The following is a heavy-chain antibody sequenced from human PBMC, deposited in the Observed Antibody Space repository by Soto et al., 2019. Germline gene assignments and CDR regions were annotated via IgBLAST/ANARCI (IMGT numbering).Heavy chain of an antibody. J-gene: IGHJ4*02. CDR3: AWDDGLAYCGGDCYS. CDR2: IIPILGIA. V-gene: IGHV1-69*02. D-gene: IGHD2-21*02. Sequence: QVQLVQSGAEVKKPGSSVKVSCKASGGTFSSYTISWVRQAPGQGLEWMGRIIPILGIANYAQKFQGRVTITADKSTSTAYMELSRLRSEDTAVYYCAWDDGLAYCGGDCYSWGQGTLVTVSS. CDR1: GGTFSSYT.